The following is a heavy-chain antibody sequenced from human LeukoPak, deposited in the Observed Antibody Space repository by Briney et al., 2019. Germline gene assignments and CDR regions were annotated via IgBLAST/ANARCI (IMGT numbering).Heavy chain of an antibody. J-gene: IGHJ4*02. V-gene: IGHV3-53*01. CDR2: SYSGGST. D-gene: IGHD6-6*01. CDR3: SIAARY. CDR1: GFTVSSNY. Sequence: GGSLRLSCAASGFTVSSNYMSWVRQAPGKGLEWVSFSYSGGSTYYADSVNDLFTISRNNSKTPLYIQMSSLSAEDTAVYYCSIAARYWGQGTLVTVSS.